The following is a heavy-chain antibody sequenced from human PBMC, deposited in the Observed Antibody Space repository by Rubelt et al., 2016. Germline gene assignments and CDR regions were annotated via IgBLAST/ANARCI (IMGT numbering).Heavy chain of an antibody. Sequence: GGVVQPGRSLRLSCAASGFTFSSYGMHWVRQAPGKGLEWVAVIWYDGSNKYYADSVKGRFTISRDNSKNTLYLQMNSLRAEDTAVYYCARGGMGRSTGYFDYWCQSTLFTVSS. CDR1: GFTFSSYG. CDR3: ARGGMGRSTGYFDY. J-gene: IGHJ4*02. D-gene: IGHD2-15*01. CDR2: IWYDGSNK. V-gene: IGHV3-33*01.